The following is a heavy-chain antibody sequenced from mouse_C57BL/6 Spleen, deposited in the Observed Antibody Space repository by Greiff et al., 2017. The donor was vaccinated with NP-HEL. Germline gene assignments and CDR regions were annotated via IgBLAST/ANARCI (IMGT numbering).Heavy chain of an antibody. D-gene: IGHD4-1*01. V-gene: IGHV5-9-1*02. Sequence: EVQVVESGEGLVKPGGSLKLSCAASGFTFRSSAMSWVRQTPEKRLEWVAYISSGGDYIYYADTVKGRFTISRDNARNTLYLQMSRLKSEDTAMYYCTRGTGTFAYWGQGTLVTVSA. CDR3: TRGTGTFAY. CDR1: GFTFRSSA. CDR2: ISSGGDYI. J-gene: IGHJ3*01.